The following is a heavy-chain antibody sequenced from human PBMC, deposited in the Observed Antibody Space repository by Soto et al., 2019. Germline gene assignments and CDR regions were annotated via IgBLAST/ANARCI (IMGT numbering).Heavy chain of an antibody. CDR3: AKDDYGDDHDSFDI. D-gene: IGHD4-17*01. V-gene: IGHV3-23*01. Sequence: PGGSLRLSCAASGCTFSSYAMSWVRQAPGKGLEWVSTISGSGGNTYYADSVKGRFTISRDNSKNTLYLQMNSLRAEDTAVYYCAKDDYGDDHDSFDIWGPGTMVTVSS. CDR2: ISGSGGNT. CDR1: GCTFSSYA. J-gene: IGHJ3*02.